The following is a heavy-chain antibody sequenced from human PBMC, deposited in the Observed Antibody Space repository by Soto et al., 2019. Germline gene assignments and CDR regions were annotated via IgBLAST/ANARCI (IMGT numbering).Heavy chain of an antibody. CDR3: ARHLLYDFWSGGPSTNREYYYGMDV. D-gene: IGHD3-3*01. CDR2: IYYSEST. J-gene: IGHJ6*02. CDR1: GGSISSSSYY. V-gene: IGHV4-39*01. Sequence: PSETLSLTCTVSGGSISSSSYYWGWIRQPPGKGLEWIGSIYYSESTYYNQSLKSRVTISVDTSKNQFSLKLSSVTAADTAVYYCARHLLYDFWSGGPSTNREYYYGMDVWGQGTTVTVSS.